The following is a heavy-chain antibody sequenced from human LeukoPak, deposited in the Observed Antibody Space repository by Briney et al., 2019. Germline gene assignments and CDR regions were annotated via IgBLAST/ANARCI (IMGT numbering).Heavy chain of an antibody. Sequence: SETLSLTCTVSGDSISTYYWSWIRQPPGKGLEWIVYIYYRVTSDHNPSLKSRVTMSVDMSTRQIYLKLSSVTAADTAVYYCARAVGGDGSGSLWGPGTLVTVSS. CDR3: ARAVGGDGSGSL. D-gene: IGHD3-10*01. J-gene: IGHJ4*02. V-gene: IGHV4-59*01. CDR1: GDSISTYY. CDR2: IYYRVTS.